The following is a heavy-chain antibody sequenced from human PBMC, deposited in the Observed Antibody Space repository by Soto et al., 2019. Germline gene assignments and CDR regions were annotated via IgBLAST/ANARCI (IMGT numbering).Heavy chain of an antibody. D-gene: IGHD5-12*01. CDR1: GGSFSGYY. CDR3: ARTTKEEMATDSFDY. Sequence: SETLCLTCAVYGGSFSGYYWSWIRQPPGKGLEWIGEINHSGSTNYNPSLKSRVTISVDTSKNQFSLKLSSVTAADTAVYYCARTTKEEMATDSFDYWGQGTLVTVSS. CDR2: INHSGST. J-gene: IGHJ4*02. V-gene: IGHV4-34*01.